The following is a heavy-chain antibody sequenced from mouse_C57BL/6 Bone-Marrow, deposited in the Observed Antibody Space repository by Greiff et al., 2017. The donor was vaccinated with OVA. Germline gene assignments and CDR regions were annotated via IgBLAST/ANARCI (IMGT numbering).Heavy chain of an antibody. V-gene: IGHV1-81*01. Sequence: FQLQQSVAELARPGASVKLSCKASGYTFTSYGISWVKQRTGQGLEWIGEIYPRSGNTYYNEKFKGKATLTADKSSSTAYMELRSLTSEDSAVYFCARSAYWGQGTLVTVSA. J-gene: IGHJ3*01. CDR1: GYTFTSYG. CDR3: ARSAY. CDR2: IYPRSGNT.